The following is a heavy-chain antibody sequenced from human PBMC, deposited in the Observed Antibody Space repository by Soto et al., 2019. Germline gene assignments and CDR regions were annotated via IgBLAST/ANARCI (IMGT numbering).Heavy chain of an antibody. D-gene: IGHD6-6*01. CDR2: VSYSWTT. CDR3: GTVRASWYVEY. Sequence: QVQLQESGPGLVKPSQTLSLTCTVSGDSISSGNNYWSWLRQPPGQGLEWIGYVSYSWTTYYNPSFKSRIGVSAVTCKNQFSLELKSVTVADTAVYYCGTVRASWYVEYWGQGTLVTVSA. CDR1: GDSISSGNNY. V-gene: IGHV4-30-4*01. J-gene: IGHJ4*02.